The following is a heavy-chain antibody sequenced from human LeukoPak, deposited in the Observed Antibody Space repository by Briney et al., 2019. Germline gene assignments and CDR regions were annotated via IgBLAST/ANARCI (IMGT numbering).Heavy chain of an antibody. D-gene: IGHD3-10*01. J-gene: IGHJ4*02. CDR3: AKDMYGSGSYYGFDY. CDR1: GFTFDDYA. CDR2: ISWNSGSI. Sequence: PGGSLRLSCAASGFTFDDYAMHWVRQAPGKGLEWVSGISWNSGSIGYADSVKGRFTISRDNAKNSLYLQMNSLRAEDTALYYCAKDMYGSGSYYGFDYWGQGTLVTVSS. V-gene: IGHV3-9*01.